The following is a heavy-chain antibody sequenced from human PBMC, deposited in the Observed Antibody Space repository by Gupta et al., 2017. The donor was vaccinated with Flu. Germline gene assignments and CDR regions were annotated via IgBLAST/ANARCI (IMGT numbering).Heavy chain of an antibody. J-gene: IGHJ3*02. CDR1: GGPFSSYA. D-gene: IGHD1-26*01. CDR2: IIPIFGTA. V-gene: IGHV1-69*01. Sequence: HVQLVQSGAEVKQPGSSVKVSCKASGGPFSSYAIRWVRQAPGQGLEWRGGIIPIFGTANYAQKFQGRVTSTADESTSTAYMELSSLRSEDTAVYYCASPWAVGATVHRPDLDAFDIWCQGTMVTVSS. CDR3: ASPWAVGATVHRPDLDAFDI.